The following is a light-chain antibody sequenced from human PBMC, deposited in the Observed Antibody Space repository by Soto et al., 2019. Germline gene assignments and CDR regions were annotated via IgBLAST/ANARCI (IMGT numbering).Light chain of an antibody. J-gene: IGLJ3*02. V-gene: IGLV2-8*01. CDR1: SSDIGGYGY. CDR2: EVN. Sequence: QTVVTQPPSASGSPGQSVTISCTGTSSDIGGYGYVSWYQQHPGKAPKLIIYEVNKRPSGVPDRFSGSKSGNTASLTVSGLQAEDEADYYCSSYAGSNNLVFAGGTKLTVL. CDR3: SSYAGSNNLV.